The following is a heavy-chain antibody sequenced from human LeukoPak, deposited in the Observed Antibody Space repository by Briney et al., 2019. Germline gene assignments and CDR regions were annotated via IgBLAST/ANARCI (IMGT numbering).Heavy chain of an antibody. Sequence: GGSLRLSCAASGFTFSSYAMPWVRQAPGKGLEWVAVISYDGSNKYYADSVKGRFTISRDNSKNTLYLQMNSLRAEDTAVYYCARSPRYWGQGTLVTVSS. CDR3: ARSPRY. J-gene: IGHJ4*02. V-gene: IGHV3-30*04. CDR2: ISYDGSNK. CDR1: GFTFSSYA.